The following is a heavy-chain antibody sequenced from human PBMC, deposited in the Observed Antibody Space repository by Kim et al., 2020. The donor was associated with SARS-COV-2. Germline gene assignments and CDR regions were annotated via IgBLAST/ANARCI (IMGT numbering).Heavy chain of an antibody. CDR2: ISYDGSNK. CDR1: GFTFSSYG. CDR3: AKDEEQHPLAVDV. D-gene: IGHD6-13*01. Sequence: GGSLRLSCAASGFTFSSYGMHWVRQAPGKGLEWVAVISYDGSNKYYADSVKGRFTISRDNSKNTLYLQMNSLRAEDTAVYYCAKDEEQHPLAVDVWGQGTTAPVS. J-gene: IGHJ6*01. V-gene: IGHV3-30*18.